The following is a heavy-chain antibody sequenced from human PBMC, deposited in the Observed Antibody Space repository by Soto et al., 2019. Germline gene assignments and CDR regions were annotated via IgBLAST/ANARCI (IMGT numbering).Heavy chain of an antibody. J-gene: IGHJ4*02. D-gene: IGHD4-17*01. CDR1: GGSISSGNYY. CDR3: ARENRGTVTSFDY. Sequence: SETLSLTCTVSGGSISSGNYYWSWIRQPPGKGLEWIGYIYYSGSTYYNPSLKSRVTISVDTSKNQFSLKLSSVTAADTAVYYCARENRGTVTSFDYWGQGALVTVSS. V-gene: IGHV4-30-4*01. CDR2: IYYSGST.